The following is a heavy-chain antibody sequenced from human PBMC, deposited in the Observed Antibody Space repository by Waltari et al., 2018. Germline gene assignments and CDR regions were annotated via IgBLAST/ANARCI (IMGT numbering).Heavy chain of an antibody. D-gene: IGHD2-2*03. V-gene: IGHV4-38-2*01. CDR3: TRQVLGYCTSAACRRLES. CDR2: IYHDGTT. CDR1: GYAINSGFY. J-gene: IGHJ4*02. Sequence: QLQLQESGPGLVKSSETLSLTCDVSGYAINSGFYWGWIRQPPGRGLEWVATIYHDGTTFYNPSLTGRVTTSMDTSKNQFSLKRKSVTAADTAVYYCTRQVLGYCTSAACRRLESWGQGTLVTVSS.